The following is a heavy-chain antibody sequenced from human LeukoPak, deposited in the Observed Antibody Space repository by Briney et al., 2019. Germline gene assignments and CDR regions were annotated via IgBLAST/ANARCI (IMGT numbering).Heavy chain of an antibody. CDR2: IKQDGSQE. D-gene: IGHD3-3*01. Sequence: GGSLRLSCAASRFTLSTYWMSWVRQAPGKGLEWVAHIKQDGSQEYYVDSVKGRFTISRDSAKNSLYLQMNSLRAEDTAVYYCARGVPYDSWSGPHYSDCWGQGTLVTVSS. CDR1: RFTLSTYW. V-gene: IGHV3-7*01. CDR3: ARGVPYDSWSGPHYSDC. J-gene: IGHJ4*02.